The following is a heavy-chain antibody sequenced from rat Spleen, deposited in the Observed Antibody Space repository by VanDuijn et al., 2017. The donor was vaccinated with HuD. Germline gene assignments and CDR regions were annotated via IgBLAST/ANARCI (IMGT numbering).Heavy chain of an antibody. CDR3: TRGYYFDY. Sequence: EVQQVESGGGLVLPGRSMKLSCAASGFTFSNYYMAWVRQAPTKGLEWVASISTGDDNTYFRDSVRGRFTISRDNARSTLYLHMDSLRSDDTATYYCTRGYYFDYWGQGVMVTVSS. CDR2: ISTGDDNT. V-gene: IGHV5-25*01. J-gene: IGHJ2*01. CDR1: GFTFSNYY.